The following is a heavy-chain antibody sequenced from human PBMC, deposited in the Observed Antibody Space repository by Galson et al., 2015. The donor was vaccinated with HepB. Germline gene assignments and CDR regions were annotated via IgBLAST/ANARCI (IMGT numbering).Heavy chain of an antibody. CDR2: ISSSSSYI. J-gene: IGHJ6*03. V-gene: IGHV3-21*01. CDR1: GFTFSSYS. CDR3: ASVNYYYYYMDV. Sequence: SLRLSCAASGFTFSSYSMNWVRQAPGKGLEWVSSISSSSSYIYYADSVKGRFTISRDNAKNSLYLQMNSLRAEDTAVYYCASVNYYYYYMDVWGKGTTVTVSS.